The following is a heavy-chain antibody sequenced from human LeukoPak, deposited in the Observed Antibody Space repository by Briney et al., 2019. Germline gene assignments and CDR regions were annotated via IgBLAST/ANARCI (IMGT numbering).Heavy chain of an antibody. V-gene: IGHV4-30-2*01. J-gene: IGHJ4*02. CDR3: ARAIDYYDSIYFDY. Sequence: PSETLSLTCAVSGGSISSGGYSWSWIRQPPGKGLEWIGYIYHSGSTYYNPSLKSRVTISVDRSKNQFSLKLSSVTAADTAVYYCARAIDYYDSIYFDYWGQGTLVTVSS. CDR2: IYHSGST. CDR1: GGSISSGGYS. D-gene: IGHD3-22*01.